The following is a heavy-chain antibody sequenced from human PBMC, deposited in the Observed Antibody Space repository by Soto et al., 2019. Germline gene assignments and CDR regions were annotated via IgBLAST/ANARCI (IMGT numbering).Heavy chain of an antibody. CDR1: GYTFTTYA. Sequence: ASVKVSCKASGYTFTTYAMHWVRQAPGQRLEWMGWINAGNGNTKYSQKFQGRVTITRDTSASTAYMELSSLRSEDTAVYYCASEYCGGDCYSAARYGMDVWGQGTTVTVSS. CDR3: ASEYCGGDCYSAARYGMDV. J-gene: IGHJ6*02. D-gene: IGHD2-21*02. V-gene: IGHV1-3*01. CDR2: INAGNGNT.